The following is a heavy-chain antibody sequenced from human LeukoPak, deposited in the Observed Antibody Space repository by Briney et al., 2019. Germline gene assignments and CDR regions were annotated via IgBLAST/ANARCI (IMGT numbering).Heavy chain of an antibody. CDR1: EFTFSTYA. J-gene: IGHJ4*02. Sequence: PGGSLRLSCAASEFTFSTYAMNWVRQAPGKGLEWVSGISGSGGSTYYADSVKGRFTISRDNSKNTLYLQMNSLRAEDTAVYYCAKSDTAKYYFDYWGQGTLVTVSS. D-gene: IGHD5-18*01. V-gene: IGHV3-23*01. CDR3: AKSDTAKYYFDY. CDR2: ISGSGGST.